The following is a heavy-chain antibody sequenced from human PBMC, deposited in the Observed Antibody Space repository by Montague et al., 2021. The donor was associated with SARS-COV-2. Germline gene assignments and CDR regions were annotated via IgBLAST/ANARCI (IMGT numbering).Heavy chain of an antibody. D-gene: IGHD3-10*01. J-gene: IGHJ4*02. CDR1: GITFSSYA. Sequence: SLRLSCVASGITFSSYATHWVRQAPGKGLEWVAVISYDGSNKYYVDPVKGRFTISRDNSKNTLYLQMNSLRAEDTAVYYCAREGLSGSYYGFLDYWGQGTLVTVSS. CDR3: AREGLSGSYYGFLDY. V-gene: IGHV3-30-3*01. CDR2: ISYDGSNK.